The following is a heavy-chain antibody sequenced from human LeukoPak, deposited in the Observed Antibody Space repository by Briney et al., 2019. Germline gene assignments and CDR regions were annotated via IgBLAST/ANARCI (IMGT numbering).Heavy chain of an antibody. V-gene: IGHV5-51*01. Sequence: GAPLKISCKGSGYSLTSYWIGWVRQMPGKGLEWMGIIYPGDFDTRYSPSFQGQVTISADKSISTAYLQWSRLKASDTAMYYCARPSMGYYDILTGEDAFDIWGQGTMVTVSS. CDR2: IYPGDFDT. J-gene: IGHJ3*02. D-gene: IGHD3-9*01. CDR3: ARPSMGYYDILTGEDAFDI. CDR1: GYSLTSYW.